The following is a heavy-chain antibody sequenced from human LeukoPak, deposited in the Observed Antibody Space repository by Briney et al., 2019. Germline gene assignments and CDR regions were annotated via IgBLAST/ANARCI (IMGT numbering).Heavy chain of an antibody. D-gene: IGHD4-17*01. V-gene: IGHV3-48*01. J-gene: IGHJ4*02. CDR3: ARDGGYGEYTVDY. CDR2: IRSNSNSI. Sequence: GGSLRLSCATSGFAFSSYSMNWVRQAPGKGLEWVAFIRSNSNSIYYADSVRGRFTISSDNAKNSLYLQMNSLRAEDTAVYYCARDGGYGEYTVDYWGQGTLVTVSS. CDR1: GFAFSSYS.